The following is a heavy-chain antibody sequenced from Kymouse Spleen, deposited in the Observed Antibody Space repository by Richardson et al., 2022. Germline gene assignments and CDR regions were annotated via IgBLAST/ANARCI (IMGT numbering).Heavy chain of an antibody. Sequence: EVQLVESGGGLVQPGRSLRLSCAASGFTFDDYAMHWVRQAPGKGLEWVSGISWNSGSIGYADSVKGRFTISRDNAKNSLYLQMNSLRAEDTALYYCAKDSGLRYFDWLLGRDYYYGMDVWGQGTTVTVSS. J-gene: IGHJ6*02. V-gene: IGHV3-9*01. CDR3: AKDSGLRYFDWLLGRDYYYGMDV. CDR2: ISWNSGSI. D-gene: IGHD3-9*01. CDR1: GFTFDDYA.